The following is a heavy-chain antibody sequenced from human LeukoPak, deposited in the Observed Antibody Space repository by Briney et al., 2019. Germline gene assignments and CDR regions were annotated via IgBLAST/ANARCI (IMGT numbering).Heavy chain of an antibody. Sequence: PGGSLRLSCAASGFTFSSYSMNWVRQAPGKGLEWVSSISSSSSYIYYADSVKGRFTISRDDAKNSLYLQMNSLRAEDTAVYYCARFRGSDTGTGDYWGQGTLVTVSS. CDR2: ISSSSSYI. D-gene: IGHD2-21*02. CDR3: ARFRGSDTGTGDY. J-gene: IGHJ4*02. V-gene: IGHV3-21*01. CDR1: GFTFSSYS.